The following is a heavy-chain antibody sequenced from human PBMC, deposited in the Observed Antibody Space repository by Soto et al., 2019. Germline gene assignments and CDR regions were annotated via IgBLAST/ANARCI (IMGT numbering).Heavy chain of an antibody. V-gene: IGHV3-23*01. Sequence: PGGSLRLSCVVSGFTFSSYGMSWVRQAPGEGLEWVSGISTSGVITHYADSVKGRFFISRDNPKDTLYLQMNSLRVEDTAVYYCAKAGAGSTYGYYFDSWGQGALVTVSS. CDR1: GFTFSSYG. J-gene: IGHJ4*02. CDR3: AKAGAGSTYGYYFDS. CDR2: ISTSGVIT. D-gene: IGHD5-18*01.